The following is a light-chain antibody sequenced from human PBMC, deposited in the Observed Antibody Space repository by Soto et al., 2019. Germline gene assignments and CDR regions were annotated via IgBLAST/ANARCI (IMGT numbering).Light chain of an antibody. J-gene: IGLJ1*01. CDR3: ATWDDSLSGYYV. CDR2: RNN. CDR1: SSNIGSNY. V-gene: IGLV1-47*01. Sequence: QSVLTQPPSASETPGQRVTISCSGSSSNIGSNYVYWYQQLPGTAPKLLIYRNNERPSGVPDRFSGSTSGTSASLAISGLRSEDEGDYYCATWDDSLSGYYVFGTGTKLT.